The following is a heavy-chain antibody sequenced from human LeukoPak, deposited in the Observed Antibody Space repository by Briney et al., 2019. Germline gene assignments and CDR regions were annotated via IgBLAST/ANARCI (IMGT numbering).Heavy chain of an antibody. J-gene: IGHJ4*02. CDR1: GFTFGGYG. V-gene: IGHV3-33*01. CDR3: ARDDYGDTFDY. Sequence: GRSLRLSCAGSGFTFGGYGMHWFRQTPGKGLEWVAVIAYDGSRAFYADSVKGRFTISRDNSKNTMSVQMDDLRAEDTAVYYCARDDYGDTFDYWGQGTLVTVSS. D-gene: IGHD4-17*01. CDR2: IAYDGSRA.